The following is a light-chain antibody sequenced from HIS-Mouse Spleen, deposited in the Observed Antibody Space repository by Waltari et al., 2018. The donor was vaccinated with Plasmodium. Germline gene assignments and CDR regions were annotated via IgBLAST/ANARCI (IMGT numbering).Light chain of an antibody. Sequence: SYELTQPPSVSVSPGQTASITCSGDKLGDKYACWYQQKPGQSPVLVIYQDSKRPSGIPGRVSGSNSGNTATLTISGTQAMDEADYYCQAWDSSTVVFGGGTMLTVL. CDR3: QAWDSSTVV. J-gene: IGLJ2*01. V-gene: IGLV3-1*01. CDR2: QDS. CDR1: KLGDKY.